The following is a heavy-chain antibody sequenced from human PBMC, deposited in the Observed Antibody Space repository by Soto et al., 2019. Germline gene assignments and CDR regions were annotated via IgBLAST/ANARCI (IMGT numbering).Heavy chain of an antibody. CDR3: ARATYYYDSSGYYGYYYGMDV. V-gene: IGHV1-69*01. D-gene: IGHD3-22*01. J-gene: IGHJ6*02. Sequence: QVQLVQSGAEVKKPGSSVKVSCKASGGTFSSYAISWVRQAPGQGLEWMGGIIPIFGTANYAQKFQGRVTITADESTSTAYTELSSLRSEDTAVYYCARATYYYDSSGYYGYYYGMDVWGQGTTVTVSS. CDR1: GGTFSSYA. CDR2: IIPIFGTA.